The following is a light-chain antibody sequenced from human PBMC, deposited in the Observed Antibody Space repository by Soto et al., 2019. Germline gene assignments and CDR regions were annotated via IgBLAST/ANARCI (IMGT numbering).Light chain of an antibody. J-gene: IGLJ1*01. V-gene: IGLV2-8*01. CDR3: SSYAGSNNFDV. CDR2: EVS. Sequence: QSFLTQPPSASGSPGQSVTISCTGTSSDVGGYNYVSWYQQHPGKAPKLMIYEVSKRPSGVPDRFSGSKSGNTASLTVSGLQAEDEADYYCSSYAGSNNFDVFGTGTKLTVL. CDR1: SSDVGGYNY.